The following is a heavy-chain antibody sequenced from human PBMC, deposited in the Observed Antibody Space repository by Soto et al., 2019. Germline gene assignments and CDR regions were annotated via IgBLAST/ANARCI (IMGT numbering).Heavy chain of an antibody. CDR2: IYYSGST. CDR1: GGSISSSSYY. V-gene: IGHV4-39*07. D-gene: IGHD1-26*01. J-gene: IGHJ6*02. Sequence: PSETLSLTCTFSGGSISSSSYYWGWIRQPPGKGLEWIGCIYYSGSTYYNPSLKSRVTISVDTSKNQFSLKLSSVTAADTAVYYCARNPYSGSYYGMDVWGQGTTVTVSS. CDR3: ARNPYSGSYYGMDV.